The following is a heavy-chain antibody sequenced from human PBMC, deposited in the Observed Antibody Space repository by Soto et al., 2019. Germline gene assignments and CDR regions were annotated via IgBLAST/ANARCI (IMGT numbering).Heavy chain of an antibody. D-gene: IGHD6-25*01. CDR3: SSGRRLTLPANY. Sequence: GESLKISCKGSGYRVTSYWIGWVRQVPGKGLEWMGIIYPGDSGDSNTKYSPSFQGQVTISADKSITTAYLQWSSLKASDTAIYFCSSGRRLTLPANYWGQGTPLTSSA. V-gene: IGHV5-51*01. J-gene: IGHJ4*02. CDR2: IYPGDSGDSNT. CDR1: GYRVTSYW.